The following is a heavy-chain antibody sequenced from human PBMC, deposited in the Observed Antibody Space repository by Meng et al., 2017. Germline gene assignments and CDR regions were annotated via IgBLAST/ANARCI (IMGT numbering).Heavy chain of an antibody. CDR3: ARSSSGYYFDY. CDR2: ISYDGSNK. V-gene: IGHV3-30*01. D-gene: IGHD3-22*01. CDR1: GFTFSSYA. Sequence: VQLVESGGGVVQPGRSLGLSCAASGFTFSSYAMNWVRQAPGKGLEWVAVISYDGSNKYYADSVKGRFTISRDNSKNTLYLQMNSLRAEDTAVYYCARSSSGYYFDYWGQGTLVTVSS. J-gene: IGHJ4*02.